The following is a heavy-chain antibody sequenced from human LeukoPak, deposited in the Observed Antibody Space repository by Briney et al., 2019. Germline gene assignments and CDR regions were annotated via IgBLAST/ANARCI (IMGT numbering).Heavy chain of an antibody. V-gene: IGHV4-31*03. D-gene: IGHD6-6*01. CDR2: IYYSGST. CDR1: GGSISSGGYY. CDR3: ACAVDGSSSPGYGMDV. Sequence: SETLSLTCTVSGGSISSGGYYWSWIRQHPGKGLEWIGYIYYSGSTYYNPSLKSRVTISVDTSKNQFSLKLSSATAADTAVYYCACAVDGSSSPGYGMDVWGQGTTVTVSS. J-gene: IGHJ6*02.